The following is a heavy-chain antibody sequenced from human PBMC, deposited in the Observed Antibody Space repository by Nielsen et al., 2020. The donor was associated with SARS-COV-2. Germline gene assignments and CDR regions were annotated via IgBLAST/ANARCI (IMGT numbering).Heavy chain of an antibody. D-gene: IGHD5-18*01. CDR1: GGSVDDHRYY. CDR2: IYYSGST. V-gene: IGHV4-61*01. J-gene: IGHJ4*02. CDR3: ARGGYSYLYFDD. Sequence: SETLSLTCTASGGSVDDHRYYWSWIRQPPGKGLEWIGYIYYSGSTNYNPSLKSRVTISVDTSKNQFSLKLNSVTAADTAVYYCARGGYSYLYFDDWGQGTQVIVSS.